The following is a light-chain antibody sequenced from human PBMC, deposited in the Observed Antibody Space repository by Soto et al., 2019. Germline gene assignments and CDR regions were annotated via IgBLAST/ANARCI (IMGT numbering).Light chain of an antibody. CDR1: QSIGSY. CDR2: AAS. CDR3: QQSYATPST. V-gene: IGKV1-39*01. Sequence: DIQMTQSPSTLSTSVGDRVTITCRASQSIGSYLNWYQQEPGKAPNLLIYAASSLQSGVPSRFSGGGSGTDFTLTISSLQPEDFATYYCQQSYATPSTFGQGTRLEI. J-gene: IGKJ5*01.